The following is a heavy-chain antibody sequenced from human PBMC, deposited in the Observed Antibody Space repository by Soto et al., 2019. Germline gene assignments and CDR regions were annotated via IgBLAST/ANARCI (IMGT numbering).Heavy chain of an antibody. Sequence: GASVKVSCKASGGTFSSYATSWVRQAPGQGLEWMGGIIPIFGTANYAQKFQGRVTITADESTSTAYMELSSLRSEDTAVYYCARGKLELRQTIDYWGQGTLVTVSS. J-gene: IGHJ4*02. CDR3: ARGKLELRQTIDY. D-gene: IGHD1-7*01. V-gene: IGHV1-69*13. CDR1: GGTFSSYA. CDR2: IIPIFGTA.